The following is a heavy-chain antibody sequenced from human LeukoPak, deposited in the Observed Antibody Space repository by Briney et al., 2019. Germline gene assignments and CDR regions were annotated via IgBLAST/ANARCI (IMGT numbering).Heavy chain of an antibody. CDR3: ARESGSVTSEVDFDY. V-gene: IGHV3-7*01. J-gene: IGHJ4*02. D-gene: IGHD4-17*01. CDR2: IRQDGSQK. Sequence: GGSLRLSCAASGFTVSGFWMSWVRQAPGKGLEWVATIRQDGSQKYYVDSVKGRFTISRDNAKNSLYLQMNSLRAEDTAVYYCARESGSVTSEVDFDYWGQGTLVTVSS. CDR1: GFTVSGFW.